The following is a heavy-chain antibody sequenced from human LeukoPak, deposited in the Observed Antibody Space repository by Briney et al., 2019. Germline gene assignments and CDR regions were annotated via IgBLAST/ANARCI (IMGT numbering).Heavy chain of an antibody. CDR3: GKASLVVDYYYYYGMDV. V-gene: IGHV3-9*01. J-gene: IGHJ6*02. CDR1: GFTFDDYA. CDR2: ISWNSDSI. Sequence: GGSLRLSCAASGFTFDDYAMHWVPQAPGKGLEWVSGISWNSDSIGYADSVKGRFTISRDNAKNSLYLQMNSLRAEDTALYYCGKASLVVDYYYYYGMDVWGQGTTVTVSS. D-gene: IGHD2-15*01.